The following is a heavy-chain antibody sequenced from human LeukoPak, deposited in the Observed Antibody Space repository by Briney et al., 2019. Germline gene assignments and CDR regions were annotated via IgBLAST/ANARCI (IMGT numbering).Heavy chain of an antibody. CDR1: GGTFSSYA. Sequence: ASVKVSCKASGGTFSSYAISWVRQAPGQGLEWMGWINPNSGGTNYAQKFQGRVTMTRDTSISTAYMELSRLRSDDTAVYYCARDQGSSDLSGYYYYMDVWGKGTTVTVSS. J-gene: IGHJ6*03. CDR2: INPNSGGT. V-gene: IGHV1-2*02. D-gene: IGHD6-6*01. CDR3: ARDQGSSDLSGYYYYMDV.